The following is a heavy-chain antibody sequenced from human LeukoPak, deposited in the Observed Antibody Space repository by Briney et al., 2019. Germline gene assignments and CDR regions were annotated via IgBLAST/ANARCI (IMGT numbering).Heavy chain of an antibody. J-gene: IGHJ4*02. D-gene: IGHD2-2*01. Sequence: PGGSLRLSCAASGFTFSNAWMSWVRQAPGKGLEWVGRIKSRTDGGTTEYAAPVKGRFTISRDDSKNTLYLQMNSLKTEDTAVYYCTTAPAAYTFDYWGQRTLVTVSS. CDR2: IKSRTDGGTT. CDR3: TTAPAAYTFDY. CDR1: GFTFSNAW. V-gene: IGHV3-15*01.